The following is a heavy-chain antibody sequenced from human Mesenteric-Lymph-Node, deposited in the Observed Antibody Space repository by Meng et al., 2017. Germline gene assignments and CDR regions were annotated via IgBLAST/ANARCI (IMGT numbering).Heavy chain of an antibody. CDR3: ARVEGESGYFDY. D-gene: IGHD3-3*01. Sequence: QGLLKESGPGLVKPSGTLSLTCAVSGGSISSNNWWSWVRQPPGKGLEWIGEVYHNGNANYNPSLKSLVTISVDTSKNQFSLKLSSVTAADTAVYYCARVEGESGYFDYWGQGTLVTVSS. CDR1: GGSISSNNW. V-gene: IGHV4-4*02. J-gene: IGHJ4*02. CDR2: VYHNGNA.